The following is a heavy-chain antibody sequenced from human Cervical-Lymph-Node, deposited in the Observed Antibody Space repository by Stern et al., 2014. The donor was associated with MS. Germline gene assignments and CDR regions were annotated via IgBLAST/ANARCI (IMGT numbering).Heavy chain of an antibody. V-gene: IGHV5-51*01. J-gene: IGHJ4*02. Sequence: VQLVQSGAELIRTGESLKISCKGAGFKFSIYWIAWVRQMPGKGLEWMGIIYPGDSETRYSPSFQGQVTMSADKSTSTAYLQWSSLNASDTAMYFCARQTTAWASDVWGQGTLVTVSS. CDR3: ARQTTAWASDV. D-gene: IGHD1-14*01. CDR2: IYPGDSET. CDR1: GFKFSIYW.